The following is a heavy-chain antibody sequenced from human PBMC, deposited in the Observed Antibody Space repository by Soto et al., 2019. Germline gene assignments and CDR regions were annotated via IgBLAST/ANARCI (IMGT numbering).Heavy chain of an antibody. V-gene: IGHV1-8*01. J-gene: IGHJ4*02. D-gene: IGHD6-13*01. CDR1: GYTFTSYD. Sequence: ASVKVSCKASGYTFTSYDINWVRQATGQGLEWMGWMNPNSGNTGYAQKFQGRVTMTRNTSISTAYMELSSLRSEDTAVYYCARDSSSWYSGPGDYWGQGTLVTVSS. CDR2: MNPNSGNT. CDR3: ARDSSSWYSGPGDY.